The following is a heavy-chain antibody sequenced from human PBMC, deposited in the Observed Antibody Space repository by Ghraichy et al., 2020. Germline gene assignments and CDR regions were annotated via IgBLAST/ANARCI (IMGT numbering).Heavy chain of an antibody. V-gene: IGHV4-34*01. CDR3: ARVNMHITIFGIIITPPYFYY. J-gene: IGHJ4*02. CDR1: GGSFSGYY. CDR2: INHSGST. D-gene: IGHD3-3*01. Sequence: SQTLSLTCAVYGGSFSGYYWSWIRQPPGKGLEWIGEINHSGSTHYNPSLRSRVTISLDTSKNQFSLKLSSVTAADTAVYYCARVNMHITIFGIIITPPYFYYWGQGTLVTVSS.